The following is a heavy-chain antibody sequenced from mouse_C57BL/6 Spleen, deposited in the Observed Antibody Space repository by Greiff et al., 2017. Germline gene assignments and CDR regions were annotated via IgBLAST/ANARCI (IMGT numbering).Heavy chain of an antibody. J-gene: IGHJ2*01. CDR3: ARRELRSFDY. CDR1: GYTFTDYY. D-gene: IGHD1-1*01. V-gene: IGHV1-19*01. CDR2: INPYNGGT. Sequence: VQLQQSGPVLVKPGASVKMSCKASGYTFTDYYMNWVKQSHGKSLEWIGVINPYNGGTSYNQKFKGKATLTVDKSSSTAYMELNSLTSEDSAVYYCARRELRSFDYWGQGTTLTVSS.